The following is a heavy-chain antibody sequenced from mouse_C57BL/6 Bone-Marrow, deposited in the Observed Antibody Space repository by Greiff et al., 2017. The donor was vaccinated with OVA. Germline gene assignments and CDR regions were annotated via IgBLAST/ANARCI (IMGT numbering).Heavy chain of an antibody. CDR2: ILPGSGST. Sequence: VQLQQSGAELLKPGASVKLSCKATGYTFTGYWIEWVKQRPGHGLEWIGEILPGSGSTHYNEKFKGKATFTADTSSNTAYMQLSSLTTEDSAIYYCARTYDGYWAAWFAYWGQGTLVTVSA. V-gene: IGHV1-9*01. J-gene: IGHJ3*01. D-gene: IGHD2-3*01. CDR3: ARTYDGYWAAWFAY. CDR1: GYTFTGYW.